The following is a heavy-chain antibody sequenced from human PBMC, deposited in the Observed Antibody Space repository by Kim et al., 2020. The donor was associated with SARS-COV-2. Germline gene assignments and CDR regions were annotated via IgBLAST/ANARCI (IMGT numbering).Heavy chain of an antibody. CDR3: GKEDGSGSLDS. V-gene: IGHV3-9*01. D-gene: IGHD3-10*01. J-gene: IGHJ4*02. Sequence: YADSVKGRVTVSRDNARSTLYLQMNSLRPEDTAFYYCGKEDGSGSLDSWGQGILVTVS.